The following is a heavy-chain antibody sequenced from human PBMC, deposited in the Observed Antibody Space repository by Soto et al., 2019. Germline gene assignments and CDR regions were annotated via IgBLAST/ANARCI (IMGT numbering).Heavy chain of an antibody. Sequence: SVKVSCKASGYTFTSYYMHWVRQAPGQGLEWMGIINPSGGSTSYAQKFQGRVTMTRDTSTSTVYLELSSLRSEDTAVYYCARDFATRFGPYCSSTSCPPVAFDIWGQGTMVTVSS. CDR3: ARDFATRFGPYCSSTSCPPVAFDI. V-gene: IGHV1-46*01. D-gene: IGHD2-2*01. CDR2: INPSGGST. J-gene: IGHJ3*02. CDR1: GYTFTSYY.